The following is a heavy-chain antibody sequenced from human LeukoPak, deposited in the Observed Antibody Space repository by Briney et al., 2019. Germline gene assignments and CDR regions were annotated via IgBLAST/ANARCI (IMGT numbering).Heavy chain of an antibody. Sequence: GGSLRLSCAASGFTFSSYAMSWVRQAPGKGLEWVSAISGSGGSTYYADSVKGRFTISRDNSKNTLYLQMNSLRAEDTAVYYCAKGTGIAAAGTSPLDPCGQGTLVTVSS. CDR2: ISGSGGST. CDR1: GFTFSSYA. D-gene: IGHD6-13*01. V-gene: IGHV3-23*01. CDR3: AKGTGIAAAGTSPLDP. J-gene: IGHJ5*02.